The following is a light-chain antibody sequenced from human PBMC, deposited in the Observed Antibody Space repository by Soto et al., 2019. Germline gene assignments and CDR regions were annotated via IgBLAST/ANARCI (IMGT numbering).Light chain of an antibody. CDR3: QQYNNSPPT. V-gene: IGKV3-15*01. CDR2: GAS. CDR1: QSVGAH. Sequence: EIVMTQSPATLSLSPGERATLSCRASQSVGAHLAWYQQKPGQTPRLLIYGASTRATGIPARFSGSGSGTEFTLTISRLQSEDFAVYYCQQYNNSPPTFGQGTKVEIK. J-gene: IGKJ1*01.